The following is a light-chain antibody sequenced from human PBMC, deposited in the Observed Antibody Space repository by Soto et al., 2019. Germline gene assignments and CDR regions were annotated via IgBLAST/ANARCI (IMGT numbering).Light chain of an antibody. CDR1: QGITTF. Sequence: DIQMTQSPSAVSASVGDTVTVTCRASQGITTFLAWFRQRPGKVPERLIYGASSLQSGVPSRFSGRGSGTEFTLTISSLQPEDFGTYYCLQHNSYPHTFGPGTKVEIK. J-gene: IGKJ2*01. V-gene: IGKV1-17*03. CDR2: GAS. CDR3: LQHNSYPHT.